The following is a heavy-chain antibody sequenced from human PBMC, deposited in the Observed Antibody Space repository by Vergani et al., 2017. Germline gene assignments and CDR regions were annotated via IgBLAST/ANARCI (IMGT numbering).Heavy chain of an antibody. CDR1: GFTFSGYY. V-gene: IGHV1-2*02. J-gene: IGHJ4*02. CDR2: VNPNSGGT. Sequence: QVQLVQSGAEVKKPGASVKVSCKTSGFTFSGYYIHWVRQAPGQGLEWMGWVNPNSGGTNYAQKFQGRVTMTRDTSINTAYMGLNRLKSADTAMYYCARDTRGGEWSGGYWGQGTLVTVSS. CDR3: ARDTRGGEWSGGY. D-gene: IGHD3-16*01.